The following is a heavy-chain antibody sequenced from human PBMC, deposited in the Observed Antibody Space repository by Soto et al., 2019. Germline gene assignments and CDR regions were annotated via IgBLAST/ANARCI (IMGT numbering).Heavy chain of an antibody. V-gene: IGHV1-18*01. J-gene: IGHJ4*02. Sequence: QVHLVQSGAEVKKPGASVKVSCKASGYTFTSYGITWVRQAPGQGLEGMGWISAHNGNTDYAQKLQGRVIVTRDSSTSTAYMELRILISDDTAVYYCARGRYGDYWGQGALVTVSS. CDR3: ARGRYGDY. D-gene: IGHD1-1*01. CDR1: GYTFTSYG. CDR2: ISAHNGNT.